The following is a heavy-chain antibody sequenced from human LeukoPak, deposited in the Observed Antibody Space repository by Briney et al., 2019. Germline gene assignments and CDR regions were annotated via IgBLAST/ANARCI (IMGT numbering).Heavy chain of an antibody. V-gene: IGHV3-48*03. Sequence: GGSLRLSCAASGFTFSSYEINWVRQAPGKGLEGVSYISSSGSSIYYADSVKGRFTISRDNAKSSLYLQMNSLRAEDTAVYYCARGGYYDSINRYYYYMDVWGKGTTVTISS. D-gene: IGHD3-22*01. CDR2: ISSSGSSI. CDR1: GFTFSSYE. J-gene: IGHJ6*03. CDR3: ARGGYYDSINRYYYYMDV.